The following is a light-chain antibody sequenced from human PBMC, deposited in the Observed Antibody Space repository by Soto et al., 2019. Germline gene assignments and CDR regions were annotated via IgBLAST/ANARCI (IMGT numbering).Light chain of an antibody. Sequence: QSVLTQPPSASGTPGQRVTISCSGSSSNTGSNYVYWYQQLPGTAPKLLIDTNNQRPSGVPDRFSGSKSGTSGSLAISGLRSEYEANYYGAAWDDSLGGRVFGGGTKLAVL. CDR1: SSNTGSNY. J-gene: IGLJ2*01. CDR3: AAWDDSLGGRV. V-gene: IGLV1-47*01. CDR2: TNN.